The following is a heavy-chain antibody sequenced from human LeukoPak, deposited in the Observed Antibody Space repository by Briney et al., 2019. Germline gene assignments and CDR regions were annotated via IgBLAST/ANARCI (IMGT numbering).Heavy chain of an antibody. CDR2: TSGSGGST. CDR1: GFTFSSYA. J-gene: IGHJ3*02. V-gene: IGHV3-23*01. Sequence: GGSLRLSCAASGFTFSSYAMSWVRQAPGKGLEWVSATSGSGGSTYYADSVKGRFTISRDNSKNTLYLQMNSLRAEDTAVYYCAKDISGWYGSFAFDIWGQGTMVTVSS. CDR3: AKDISGWYGSFAFDI. D-gene: IGHD6-19*01.